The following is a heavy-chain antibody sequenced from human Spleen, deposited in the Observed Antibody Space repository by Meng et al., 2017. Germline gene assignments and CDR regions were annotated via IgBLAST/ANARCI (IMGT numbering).Heavy chain of an antibody. Sequence: EVRLLESGVGLVQPWRSLRLSCAASGFTFSTVGMNWVRQAPGKGLEWVSTISSTGGATYYADSVKGRLTISRDNSKNTLYLQMNSLRAEDTAVYYCVPRTTYFDSWGLGTLVTVSS. J-gene: IGHJ4*02. V-gene: IGHV3-23*01. CDR1: GFTFSTVG. CDR3: VPRTTYFDS. D-gene: IGHD4-11*01. CDR2: ISSTGGAT.